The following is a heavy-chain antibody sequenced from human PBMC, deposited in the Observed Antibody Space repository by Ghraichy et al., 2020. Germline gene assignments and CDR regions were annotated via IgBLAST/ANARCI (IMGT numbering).Heavy chain of an antibody. Sequence: GGSLRLSCAASGFTFNTHGMNWVRQAPGKGLEWVSAISGSGETTYYADSVGGHFTISRDNSKNMVYLQMNTLTVEDTAVYYCAKPARQSLDYYYFDYWGQGDPVTLSS. D-gene: IGHD6-19*01. CDR2: ISGSGETT. CDR3: AKPARQSLDYYYFDY. V-gene: IGHV3-23*01. J-gene: IGHJ4*01. CDR1: GFTFNTHG.